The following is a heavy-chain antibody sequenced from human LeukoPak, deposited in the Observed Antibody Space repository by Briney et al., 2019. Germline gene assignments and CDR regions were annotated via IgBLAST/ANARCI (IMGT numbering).Heavy chain of an antibody. Sequence: GASVKVSCKASGYTFTGYYMHWVRQAPGQGLEWMGWINPNSGGTNYAQKFQGRVTMTRDTSISTAYMELSRLRSDDTAVYYCARDGSLSGGSIWFDPWGQGTLVTVSS. V-gene: IGHV1-2*02. CDR3: ARDGSLSGGSIWFDP. J-gene: IGHJ5*02. CDR2: INPNSGGT. CDR1: GYTFTGYY. D-gene: IGHD2-15*01.